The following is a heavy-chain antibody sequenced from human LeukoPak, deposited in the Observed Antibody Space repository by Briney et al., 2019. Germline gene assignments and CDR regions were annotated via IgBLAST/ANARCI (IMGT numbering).Heavy chain of an antibody. D-gene: IGHD6-19*01. CDR3: ARDRQWLVDH. V-gene: IGHV4-4*07. Sequence: SETLSLTCTVPGDSISRYYWSWIRQPAGKGLEWIGRVYVTGSTNLNPALHSRVTMSVDTSKNQCSLTLTSVTAADTAVYYGARDRQWLVDHWGQGTLVTVSS. CDR2: VYVTGST. CDR1: GDSISRYY. J-gene: IGHJ5*02.